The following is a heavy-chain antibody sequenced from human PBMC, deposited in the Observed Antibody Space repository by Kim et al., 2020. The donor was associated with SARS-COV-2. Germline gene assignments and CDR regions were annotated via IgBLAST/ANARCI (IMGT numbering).Heavy chain of an antibody. CDR2: RK. J-gene: IGHJ4*02. V-gene: IGHV3-23*01. D-gene: IGHD3-16*01. Sequence: RKYAAGSGRGRFTISRDNANNTVYLQMTSLRAEDTAVYYCAKRPLGGSFDYWGQGTLVTVSS. CDR3: AKRPLGGSFDY.